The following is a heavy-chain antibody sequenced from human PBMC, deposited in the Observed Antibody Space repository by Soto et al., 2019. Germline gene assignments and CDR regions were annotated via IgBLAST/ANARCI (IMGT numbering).Heavy chain of an antibody. CDR3: ARDGGRFGELPTQYYYYGMDV. D-gene: IGHD3-10*01. Sequence: ASVKVSCKVSGYTLTELSMHWVRQAPGKGLEWMGGFDPEDGETIYAQKFQGRVTMTEDTSTSTAYVELSSLRSDDTAVYYCARDGGRFGELPTQYYYYGMDVWGQGTTVTVSS. J-gene: IGHJ6*02. V-gene: IGHV1-24*01. CDR1: GYTLTELS. CDR2: FDPEDGET.